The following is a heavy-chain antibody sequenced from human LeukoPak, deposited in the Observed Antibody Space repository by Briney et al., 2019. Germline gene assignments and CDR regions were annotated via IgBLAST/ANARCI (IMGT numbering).Heavy chain of an antibody. J-gene: IGHJ4*02. CDR1: GFTFSSYA. V-gene: IGHV3-23*01. CDR2: ISGSGGST. CDR3: AKDKWDIVVVPAAGY. D-gene: IGHD2-2*01. Sequence: GGSLRLSCAASGFTFSSYAMSWVRQAPGKGLEWVSAISGSGGSTYYADSVKGRFTVSRDNSKNTLYLQMNSLRAEDTAVYYCAKDKWDIVVVPAAGYWGQGTLVTVSS.